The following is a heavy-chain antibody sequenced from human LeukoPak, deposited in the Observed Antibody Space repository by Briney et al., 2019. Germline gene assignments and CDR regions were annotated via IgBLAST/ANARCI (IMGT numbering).Heavy chain of an antibody. CDR2: IPYDGSNE. V-gene: IGHV3-30*04. Sequence: PGWSLRLSCAASGFSFSSYAMHWVRQAPGKGLQWLAVIPYDGSNEFYADSVKGRLTISRDNSKNTLYLQMHSLGPEDTAVYFCAKDVGTNYEYYGMDVWGQGTTVTVTS. CDR1: GFSFSSYA. CDR3: AKDVGTNYEYYGMDV. J-gene: IGHJ6*02. D-gene: IGHD1-7*01.